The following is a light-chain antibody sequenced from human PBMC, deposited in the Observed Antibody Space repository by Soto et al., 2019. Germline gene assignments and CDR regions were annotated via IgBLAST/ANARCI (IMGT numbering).Light chain of an antibody. CDR1: QSVNRN. CDR3: QQHGQWPIT. Sequence: EIVMTQSPATLSVSPGERATLSCRASQSVNRNYLAWYQQKPGQAPRXXIYGISKRATEIPDRFSGSGSGTEFTLTISSLQPEDFATYYCQQHGQWPITFGQGTRLEIK. V-gene: IGKV3-15*01. CDR2: GIS. J-gene: IGKJ5*01.